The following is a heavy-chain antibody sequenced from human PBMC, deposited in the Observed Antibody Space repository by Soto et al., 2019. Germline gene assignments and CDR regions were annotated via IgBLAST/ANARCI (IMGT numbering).Heavy chain of an antibody. CDR2: MNPNTGNS. CDR1: GYTFTSYD. Sequence: VKVSCKASGYTFTSYDIYWVRQATGQGLEWMGWMNPNTGNSAYAQKFQGRVTVTSDTSINTVHMELSSPRSEDTAVYYCARRAETNGWNGFGADKYYFDFWGQGTLVTVSS. CDR3: ARRAETNGWNGFGADKYYFDF. J-gene: IGHJ4*02. D-gene: IGHD1-1*01. V-gene: IGHV1-8*01.